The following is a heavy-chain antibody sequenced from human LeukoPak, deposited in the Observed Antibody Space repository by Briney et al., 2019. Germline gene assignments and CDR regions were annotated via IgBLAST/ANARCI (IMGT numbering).Heavy chain of an antibody. D-gene: IGHD6-6*01. V-gene: IGHV3-23*01. Sequence: GGSLRLSCAASGFTFSSYAMSWVRQAPGKGLEWVSAISGSGGSTYYADSVKGRFTISRDNAKNTLYLQMNSLRAEDTAVYYCARAGSSSFYYYGMDVWGQGTTVTVSS. J-gene: IGHJ6*02. CDR3: ARAGSSSFYYYGMDV. CDR1: GFTFSSYA. CDR2: ISGSGGST.